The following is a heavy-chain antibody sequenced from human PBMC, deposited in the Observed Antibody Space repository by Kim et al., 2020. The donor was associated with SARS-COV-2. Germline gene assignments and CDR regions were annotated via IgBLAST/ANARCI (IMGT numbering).Heavy chain of an antibody. J-gene: IGHJ6*02. Sequence: RFTISRDNAKNSLYLQMNSLRAEDTAVYYCARVYCSSTSCYARYYYGMDVWGQGTTVTVSS. D-gene: IGHD2-2*01. CDR3: ARVYCSSTSCYARYYYGMDV. V-gene: IGHV3-11*06.